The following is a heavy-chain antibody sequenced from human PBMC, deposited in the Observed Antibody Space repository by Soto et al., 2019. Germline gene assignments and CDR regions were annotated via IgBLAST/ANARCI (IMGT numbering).Heavy chain of an antibody. CDR1: GGSISRSGYY. J-gene: IGHJ4*02. CDR3: ATLFSRGWGERPDH. D-gene: IGHD6-19*01. Sequence: QLQLQESGPGLVKPSETLSLTCTVSGGSISRSGYYWAWIRQSPGKGLEWIGSVHYGGTTHYNPALTSRVSVYMDTSANQFSLSLTSVTAADTATYYCATLFSRGWGERPDHWGEGNLVTVSS. V-gene: IGHV4-39*01. CDR2: VHYGGTT.